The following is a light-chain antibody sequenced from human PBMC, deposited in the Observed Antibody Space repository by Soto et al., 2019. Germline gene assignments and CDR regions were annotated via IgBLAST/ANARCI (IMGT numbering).Light chain of an antibody. CDR3: MQAHQIPLT. Sequence: DIVMTQSPLSLPVTPGEPASISCRSSQSLLHSNGYYYLDWYLQKPGQSPQLLIYLASKRASGVPDRLSGSGSGTDFTLKISRVEAEDVGVYYCMQAHQIPLTFAGGTKVEIK. CDR2: LAS. CDR1: QSLLHSNGYYY. V-gene: IGKV2-28*01. J-gene: IGKJ4*01.